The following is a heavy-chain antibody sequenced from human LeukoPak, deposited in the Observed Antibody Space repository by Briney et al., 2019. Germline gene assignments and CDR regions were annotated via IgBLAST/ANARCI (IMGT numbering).Heavy chain of an antibody. J-gene: IGHJ4*02. CDR2: IYHSGST. CDR3: AAGIPYNWNDGIFDY. D-gene: IGHD1-20*01. V-gene: IGHV4-38-2*01. CDR1: GYSISSGYY. Sequence: SETLSLTCAVSGYSISSGYYWGWIRQPPGKGLEWIGSIYHSGSTYYNPSLKSRVTISVDTSKNQFSLKLSSVTAADTAAYYCAAGIPYNWNDGIFDYWGQGALVTVSS.